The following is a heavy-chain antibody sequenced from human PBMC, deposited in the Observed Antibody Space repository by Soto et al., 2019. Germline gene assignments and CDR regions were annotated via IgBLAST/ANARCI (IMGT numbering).Heavy chain of an antibody. D-gene: IGHD1-1*01. J-gene: IGHJ4*02. CDR1: GYTFTSYG. CDR3: ARGRYGDY. V-gene: IGHV1-18*01. Sequence: QVHLVQSGAEVKKPGASVKVSCKCAGYTFTSYGITWVRQDPGQGLEWMGWISAQNGNTDYAQKLQGRVTVTRDTSTSTAYMELMSMRSDDTAVYYCARGRYGDYWGQGALVTVSS. CDR2: ISAQNGNT.